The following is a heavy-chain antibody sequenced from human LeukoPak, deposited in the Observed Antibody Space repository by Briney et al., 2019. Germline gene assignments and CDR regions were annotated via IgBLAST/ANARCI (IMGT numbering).Heavy chain of an antibody. V-gene: IGHV4-59*08. D-gene: IGHD3-10*01. CDR3: ARNSVVFDY. CDR1: GGSISSYY. CDR2: IYYSGST. Sequence: KPSETLSLTCTVSGGSISSYYWTWIRQPPGKGLEWIGYIYYSGSTKYTPSLKSRVTISVDTSKNQFSLKLSSVTAADTAVYYCARNSVVFDYWGQGTLVTVSS. J-gene: IGHJ4*02.